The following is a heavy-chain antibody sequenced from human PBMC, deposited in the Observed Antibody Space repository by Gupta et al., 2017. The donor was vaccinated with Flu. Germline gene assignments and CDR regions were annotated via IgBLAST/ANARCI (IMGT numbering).Heavy chain of an antibody. CDR2: ISGSGGST. CDR1: GFTFSSYA. J-gene: IGHJ4*02. V-gene: IGHV3-23*01. D-gene: IGHD2/OR15-2a*01. CDR3: AKDFRAPGRKYYFDY. Sequence: PGGSLRLSCAASGFTFSSYAMSWVRQAPGKGLEWVSAISGSGGSTYYTDSVKGRFTISRDNSKNTLYLQMNSLRAEDTAVYYCAKDFRAPGRKYYFDYWGQGTLVTVSS.